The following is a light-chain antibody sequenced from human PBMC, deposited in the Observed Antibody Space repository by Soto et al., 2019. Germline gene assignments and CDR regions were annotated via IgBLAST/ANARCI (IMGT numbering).Light chain of an antibody. CDR1: QSVSSSY. Sequence: EIVLTQSPGTLSLSPGERATLSCRASQSVSSSYLAWYQQKPGQAPRLRIYGASSRATGIPDRFSGRGSGTDFTLTTSGLEADDFAVYYCQQYGSSLFTFGPGTKVDIK. CDR3: QQYGSSLFT. V-gene: IGKV3-20*01. J-gene: IGKJ3*01. CDR2: GAS.